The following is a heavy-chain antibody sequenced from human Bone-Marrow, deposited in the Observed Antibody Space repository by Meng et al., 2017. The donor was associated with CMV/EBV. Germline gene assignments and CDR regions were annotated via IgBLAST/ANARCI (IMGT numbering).Heavy chain of an antibody. D-gene: IGHD3-3*01. CDR3: AKPVRRFLEGGDY. Sequence: SVKVSCKASGYTFTSYAMNWVRQAPGQRLQWMGGIIPIFGTANYAQKFQGRVTITTDESTSTAYMELSSLRSEDTAVYYCAKPVRRFLEGGDYWGQGTLVTVSS. V-gene: IGHV1-69*05. J-gene: IGHJ4*02. CDR2: IIPIFGTA. CDR1: GYTFTSYA.